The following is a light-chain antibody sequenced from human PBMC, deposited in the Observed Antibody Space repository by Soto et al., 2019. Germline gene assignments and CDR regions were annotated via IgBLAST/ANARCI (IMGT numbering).Light chain of an antibody. CDR2: AAS. Sequence: DIQMTQSPSSLSASVGDRVTITCQASHDISNYLNWYQWKPGKAPKLLIYAASNLERGVPSRFSGSGSGTGFTLSITGLQAEDIATHYCQQCDNLPCFGQGTKLEIK. CDR3: QQCDNLPC. CDR1: HDISNY. V-gene: IGKV1-33*01. J-gene: IGKJ2*03.